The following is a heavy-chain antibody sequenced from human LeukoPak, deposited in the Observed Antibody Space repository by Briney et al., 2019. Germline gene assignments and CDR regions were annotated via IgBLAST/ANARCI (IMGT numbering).Heavy chain of an antibody. CDR3: ARGLSIFGVEREGGLDY. J-gene: IGHJ4*02. Sequence: SETLSLTCAVYGGSFSGYYWSWIRQPPGKGLEWIGEINHSGSTNYNPSLKSRVTISVDTSKNQFSLKLSSVTAADTAVYYCARGLSIFGVEREGGLDYWGQGTLVTVSS. CDR1: GGSFSGYY. V-gene: IGHV4-34*01. CDR2: INHSGST. D-gene: IGHD3-3*02.